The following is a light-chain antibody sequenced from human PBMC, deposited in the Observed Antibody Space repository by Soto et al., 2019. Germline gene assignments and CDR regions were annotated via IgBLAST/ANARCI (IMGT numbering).Light chain of an antibody. CDR3: QHYGSSPWT. Sequence: EIVLTHSPATLSLSPGERATLSCGASQTVGSTYLAWYQQKPGLAPRLLIYDASSRATGIPDRFSGSGSGTDFTLTISRLEPEDFAVYCCQHYGSSPWTFGQGTKVEIK. J-gene: IGKJ1*01. V-gene: IGKV3D-20*01. CDR2: DAS. CDR1: QTVGSTY.